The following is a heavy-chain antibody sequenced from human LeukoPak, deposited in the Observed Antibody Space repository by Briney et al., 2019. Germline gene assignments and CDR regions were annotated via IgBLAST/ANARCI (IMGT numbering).Heavy chain of an antibody. Sequence: PETLSFTCSVAGGCISRYYWSGIRQPPEKGLEWIGYIYYSGSTNYNPSLKSRVTISVDTSKNQFSLKLSSVTAADTAVYYCARVISYYYGSGSSRRDYFDYWGQGTLVTVSS. CDR2: IYYSGST. D-gene: IGHD3-10*01. V-gene: IGHV4-59*01. J-gene: IGHJ4*02. CDR1: GGCISRYY. CDR3: ARVISYYYGSGSSRRDYFDY.